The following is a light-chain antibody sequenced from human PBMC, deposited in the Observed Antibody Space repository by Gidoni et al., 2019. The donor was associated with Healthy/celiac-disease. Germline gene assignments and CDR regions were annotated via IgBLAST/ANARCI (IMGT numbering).Light chain of an antibody. Sequence: SYELTQPPSVSVSPGQTASITCYGDKLGDKYACWYQQKPGQSPVLVIYQDNKRPSGIPDLFSVSNSGNTATLTISGTQAMDEADYYCQAWDSSTGFGGGTKLTVL. CDR1: KLGDKY. CDR2: QDN. V-gene: IGLV3-1*01. CDR3: QAWDSSTG. J-gene: IGLJ2*01.